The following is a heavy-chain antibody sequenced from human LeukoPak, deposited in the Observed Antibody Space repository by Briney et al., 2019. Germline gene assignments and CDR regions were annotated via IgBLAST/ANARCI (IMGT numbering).Heavy chain of an antibody. J-gene: IGHJ4*02. CDR2: ISYDGSNK. CDR1: GFTFSSYG. D-gene: IGHD6-6*01. Sequence: GGSLRLSCVASGFTFSSYGMHWVRQAPGKWLEWVAVISYDGSNKYYADSVKGRFTISRDNSKNTLYLQMNSLRGEDTAVYYCAKDSSISAIDYWGQGTLVSVSS. V-gene: IGHV3-30*18. CDR3: AKDSSISAIDY.